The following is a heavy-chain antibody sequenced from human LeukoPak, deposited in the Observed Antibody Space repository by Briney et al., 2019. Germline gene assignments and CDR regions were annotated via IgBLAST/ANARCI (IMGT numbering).Heavy chain of an antibody. D-gene: IGHD2-2*01. CDR2: ISAYSGGT. Sequence: ASVKVSCKASGYTFTSYGISWVRQAPGQGLEWMGWISAYSGGTNYAQKFQGRVTMTRDTSISTAYMELSRLRSDDTAVYYCAKGASRYCSSTSCYGLLADNWFDPWGQGTLVTVSS. CDR1: GYTFTSYG. J-gene: IGHJ5*02. CDR3: AKGASRYCSSTSCYGLLADNWFDP. V-gene: IGHV1-2*02.